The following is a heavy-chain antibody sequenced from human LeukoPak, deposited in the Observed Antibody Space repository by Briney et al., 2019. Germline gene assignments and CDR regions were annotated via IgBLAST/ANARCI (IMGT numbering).Heavy chain of an antibody. CDR3: ARDYGGKVGAFDI. CDR1: GGSISTGGYY. D-gene: IGHD4-23*01. V-gene: IGHV4-31*03. J-gene: IGHJ3*02. CDR2: IYYSGST. Sequence: SETLSLTCTVSGGSISTGGYYWSWIRQHPGKGLEWIGYIYYSGSTYYNPSLKSRVAISVDTSKNQFSLKLRSVTAADTAVYYCARDYGGKVGAFDIWGQGTMVTVSS.